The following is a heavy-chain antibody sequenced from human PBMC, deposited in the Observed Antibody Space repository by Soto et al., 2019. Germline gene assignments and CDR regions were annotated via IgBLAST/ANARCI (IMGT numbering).Heavy chain of an antibody. D-gene: IGHD3-3*01. CDR3: TKDQTRNLSHGDYYYYGLDL. V-gene: IGHV1-69*13. Sequence: SVKVSCKASGGTFSSYAISWVRQAPGQGLEWMGGIIPIFGTANYAQKFQGRVTITADESTSTAYMELSSLRPEDTAVYYCTKDQTRNLSHGDYYYYGLDLWGQGTTVTVSS. CDR1: GGTFSSYA. CDR2: IIPIFGTA. J-gene: IGHJ6*02.